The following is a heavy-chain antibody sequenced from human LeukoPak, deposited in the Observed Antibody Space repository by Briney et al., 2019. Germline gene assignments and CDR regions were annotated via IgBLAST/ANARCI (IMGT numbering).Heavy chain of an antibody. J-gene: IGHJ1*01. V-gene: IGHV4-30-2*01. CDR3: ARAVDSSGFSCFQH. CDR2: VYHSGST. Sequence: SETLSLTCTVSGDSISSGDYYWSWIRLPPGKGLEWIGNVYHSGSTYYNPSLKSRLTISIDTSKNQFSLKLNSVTAADTAVYYCARAVDSSGFSCFQHWGQGTLVTVSS. CDR1: GDSISSGDYY. D-gene: IGHD3-22*01.